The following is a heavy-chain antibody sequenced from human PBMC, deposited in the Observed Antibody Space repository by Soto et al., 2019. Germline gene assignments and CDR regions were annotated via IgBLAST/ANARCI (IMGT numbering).Heavy chain of an antibody. CDR1: GGSFSGYY. Sequence: QVQLQQWGAGLLKPSETLSLTCAVYGGSFSGYYWSWIRQPPGKGLEWIGEINHSGSTNYNPSLKXXVTISVDTSKXXFXLXXSSVTAADTAVYYCARGSGRRRGNWVRSPEGWFDPWGQGTLVTVSS. V-gene: IGHV4-34*01. J-gene: IGHJ5*02. CDR3: ARGSGRRRGNWVRSPEGWFDP. D-gene: IGHD3-10*01. CDR2: INHSGST.